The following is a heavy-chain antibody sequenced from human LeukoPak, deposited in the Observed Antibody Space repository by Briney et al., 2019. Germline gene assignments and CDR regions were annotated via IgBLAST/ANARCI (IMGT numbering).Heavy chain of an antibody. D-gene: IGHD4-11*01. CDR1: GFAFSSYW. CDR2: INSDGSST. CDR3: ARSAYSYYANWFDP. V-gene: IGHV3-74*01. Sequence: GGSLRLSCAASGFAFSSYWMHWVRQAPGKGLVWVSRINSDGSSTTYADSVQDRFTISRDNAKNTLYLQMNSLRADDTAVYYCARSAYSYYANWFDPWGQGTLVTVSS. J-gene: IGHJ5*02.